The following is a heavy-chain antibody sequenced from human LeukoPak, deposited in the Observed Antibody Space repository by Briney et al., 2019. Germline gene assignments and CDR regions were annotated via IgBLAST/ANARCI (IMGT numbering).Heavy chain of an antibody. CDR1: GFTFSSYG. J-gene: IGHJ4*02. CDR3: ARDVAAAGSPFDY. Sequence: GGSLRLSCAASGFTFSSYGMHWVRQAPGKGLEWVAVIWYDGSNKYYADSVKGRLTISRDNSKNTLYLQMNSLRAEDTAVYYCARDVAAAGSPFDYWGQGTLVTVSS. D-gene: IGHD6-13*01. V-gene: IGHV3-33*01. CDR2: IWYDGSNK.